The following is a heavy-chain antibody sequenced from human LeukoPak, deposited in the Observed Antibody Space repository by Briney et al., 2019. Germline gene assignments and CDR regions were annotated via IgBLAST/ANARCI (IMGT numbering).Heavy chain of an antibody. Sequence: ASVKVSCKVSGYTLTELSMHWVRQAPGKGLEWMGGFDPEDGETIYAQKFQGRVTTTEDTSTDTAYMELSSLRSEDTAVYYCAVTYSSGWYRWDYFDYWGQGTLVTVSS. D-gene: IGHD6-19*01. V-gene: IGHV1-24*01. CDR2: FDPEDGET. CDR1: GYTLTELS. J-gene: IGHJ4*02. CDR3: AVTYSSGWYRWDYFDY.